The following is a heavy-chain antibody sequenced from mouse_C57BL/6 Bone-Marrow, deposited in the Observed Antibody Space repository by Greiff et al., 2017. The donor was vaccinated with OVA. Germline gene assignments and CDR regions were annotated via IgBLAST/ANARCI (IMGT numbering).Heavy chain of an antibody. CDR3: ARNDSPHAMDY. D-gene: IGHD2-13*01. J-gene: IGHJ4*01. CDR2: IYPGSGST. Sequence: QVQLQQPGAELVKPGASVKMSCKASGYTFTSYWITWVKQRPGQGLEWLGDIYPGSGSTNYNEKFKSKATLTVDTSSSTAYMQLSSLTSEDSAVYYCARNDSPHAMDYWGQGTSVTVSS. CDR1: GYTFTSYW. V-gene: IGHV1-55*01.